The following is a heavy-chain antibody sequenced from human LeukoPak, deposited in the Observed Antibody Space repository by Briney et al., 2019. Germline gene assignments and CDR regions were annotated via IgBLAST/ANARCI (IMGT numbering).Heavy chain of an antibody. CDR1: GYTFTSYD. J-gene: IGHJ4*02. Sequence: ASVKVSCKASGYTFTSYDINWVRQATGQGLEWMGWMNPNSGNTGYAQKFQGRVTMTRNTSISTAYMELSSLRSEDTAVYYCAGVGIAAGREDYWGQGTLVTVSS. D-gene: IGHD6-13*01. CDR2: MNPNSGNT. V-gene: IGHV1-8*01. CDR3: AGVGIAAGREDY.